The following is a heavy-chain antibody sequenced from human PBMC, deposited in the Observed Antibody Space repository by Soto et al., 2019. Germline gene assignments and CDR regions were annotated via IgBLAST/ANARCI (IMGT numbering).Heavy chain of an antibody. D-gene: IGHD3-22*01. CDR2: ILYSGDT. Sequence: AETLSLTCSVSSGSISSNSYLWGWIRQPPGKGLEWIGAILYSGDTYYSESLKSRVTMSVDTAKNQFSLKLNSVTAADTAVYYCARQGRNTKIVILRHYATDFWGQGTAVTVYS. CDR1: SGSISSNSYL. V-gene: IGHV4-39*01. CDR3: ARQGRNTKIVILRHYATDF. J-gene: IGHJ6*02.